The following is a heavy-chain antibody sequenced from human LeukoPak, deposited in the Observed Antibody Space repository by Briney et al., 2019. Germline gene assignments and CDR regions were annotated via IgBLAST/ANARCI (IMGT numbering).Heavy chain of an antibody. J-gene: IGHJ6*03. CDR2: IYHSGST. Sequence: SETLSLTCSVSGGSMSSYYWSWIRQSPGKGLEWIGYIYHSGSTDYNPSLKSRVTISVDTSKNQFSLKLSSVTAADTAVYYCARERSSWYTQNYYYYYMDVWGKGTTVTVSS. CDR3: ARERSSWYTQNYYYYYMDV. CDR1: GGSMSSYY. V-gene: IGHV4-59*01. D-gene: IGHD6-13*01.